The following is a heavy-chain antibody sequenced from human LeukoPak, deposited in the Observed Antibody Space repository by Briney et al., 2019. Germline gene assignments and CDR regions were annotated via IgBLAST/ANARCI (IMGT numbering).Heavy chain of an antibody. V-gene: IGHV4-59*01. Sequence: SETLSLTCTVSGGSISSYYWSWIRQPPGKGLEWIGYIYYSGSTNYNPSLKSRVTISVDTSKNQFSLKLSSVTAADTAVYYCARDHSGYDGYFDYWGQGTLVTVSS. CDR2: IYYSGST. CDR3: ARDHSGYDGYFDY. J-gene: IGHJ4*02. CDR1: GGSISSYY. D-gene: IGHD5-12*01.